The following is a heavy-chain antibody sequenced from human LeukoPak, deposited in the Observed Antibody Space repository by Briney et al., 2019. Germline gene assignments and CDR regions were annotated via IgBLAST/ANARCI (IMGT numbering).Heavy chain of an antibody. Sequence: SETLSLTCIVSGGSISSGTYYWGWIRQPPGKGLEWIGSIYYSGSTYYNPSLKSRVTISVDTSKNQFSLKLSSVTAADTAMYYCATFLSGYDVDRRQLYYFDNWGQGTLVTVSS. CDR1: GGSISSGTYY. J-gene: IGHJ4*02. V-gene: IGHV4-39*01. CDR3: ATFLSGYDVDRRQLYYFDN. D-gene: IGHD5-12*01. CDR2: IYYSGST.